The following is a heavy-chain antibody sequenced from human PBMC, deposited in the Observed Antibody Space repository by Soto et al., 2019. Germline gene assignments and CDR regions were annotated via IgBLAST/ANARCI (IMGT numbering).Heavy chain of an antibody. D-gene: IGHD6-19*01. CDR2: IYYSGST. J-gene: IGHJ4*02. Sequence: QVQLQESGPGLVKPSQTLSLTCTVSGGSISSGGYYWSWIRQHPGKGLEWIGYIYYSGSTYYNPSLKSRVTISVDTSKNQFSLKLSSVTAADTAVYYCASTYSSGWYEVGYFDYWGQGTLVTVSS. V-gene: IGHV4-31*03. CDR3: ASTYSSGWYEVGYFDY. CDR1: GGSISSGGYY.